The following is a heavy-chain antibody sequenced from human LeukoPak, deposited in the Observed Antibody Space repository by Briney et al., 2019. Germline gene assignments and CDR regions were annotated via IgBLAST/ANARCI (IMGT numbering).Heavy chain of an antibody. D-gene: IGHD2-2*01. Sequence: ASVKVSCKASGYTFTSYAMHWVRQAPGQRLEWMGWINAGNGNTKYSQKFQGRVTITRDTSASTAYMELSSLRPEDTAVYYCARSLVGDCSSTSCLPYYYYGMDVWGRGTTVIVSS. CDR3: ARSLVGDCSSTSCLPYYYYGMDV. J-gene: IGHJ6*02. CDR2: INAGNGNT. CDR1: GYTFTSYA. V-gene: IGHV1-3*01.